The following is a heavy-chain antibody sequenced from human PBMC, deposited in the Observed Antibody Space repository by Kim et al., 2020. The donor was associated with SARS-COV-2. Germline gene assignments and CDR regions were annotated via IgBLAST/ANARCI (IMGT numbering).Heavy chain of an antibody. V-gene: IGHV1-69*13. Sequence: SVKVSCKASGGTFSSYAISWVRQAPGQGLEWMGGIIPIFGTADYAQKFQGRVTITADESTSTAYMELSSLRSEDTAVYYCARDAPDILTGYYPLPLGMDVWGQGTTVTVSS. CDR2: IIPIFGTA. CDR1: GGTFSSYA. CDR3: ARDAPDILTGYYPLPLGMDV. J-gene: IGHJ6*02. D-gene: IGHD3-9*01.